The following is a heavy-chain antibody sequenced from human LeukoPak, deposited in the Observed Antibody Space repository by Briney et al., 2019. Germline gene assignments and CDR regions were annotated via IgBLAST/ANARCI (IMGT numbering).Heavy chain of an antibody. J-gene: IGHJ4*02. Sequence: PGGSLRLSCGASGFSFTTYWMAWVRQAPGKGLEWVANIKQDGTEKYYVDSVKGRFTISRDYARNSLYLQLNSLRAEDTAVYYCARLSEMFRGPQVRYYFDYWGQGTLVTVSS. CDR3: ARLSEMFRGPQVRYYFDY. CDR1: GFSFTTYW. D-gene: IGHD3-10*01. V-gene: IGHV3-7*01. CDR2: IKQDGTEK.